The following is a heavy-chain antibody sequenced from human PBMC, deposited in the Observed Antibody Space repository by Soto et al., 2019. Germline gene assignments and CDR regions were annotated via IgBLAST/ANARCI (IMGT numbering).Heavy chain of an antibody. Sequence: GGSLRLSCAASGFTFGSYAMSWVRQAPGKGLEWVSVIYSGGTTYYADSVKGRFTISRDNSKNTLYLQMNSLRAEDTAVYYCARTNDYDSTDWGQGTLVTVSS. V-gene: IGHV3-66*01. J-gene: IGHJ4*02. CDR1: GFTFGSYA. D-gene: IGHD4-17*01. CDR3: ARTNDYDSTD. CDR2: IYSGGTT.